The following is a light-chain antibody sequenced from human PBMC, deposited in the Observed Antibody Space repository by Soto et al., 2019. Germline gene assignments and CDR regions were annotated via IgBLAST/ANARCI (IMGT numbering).Light chain of an antibody. CDR1: QTISSW. CDR2: KAS. V-gene: IGKV1-5*03. CDR3: QHFNSYSAA. Sequence: DIQMTQSPSTLSGSVGDRVTITCRASQTISSWLAWYQQKPGKAPKLLIYKASTLKSGVPSRFSGSGSGTESTRPITSLQPADFATNYCQHFNSYSAAFGQGTK. J-gene: IGKJ1*01.